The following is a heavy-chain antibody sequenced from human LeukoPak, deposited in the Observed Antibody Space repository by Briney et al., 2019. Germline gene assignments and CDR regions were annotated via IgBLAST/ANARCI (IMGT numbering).Heavy chain of an antibody. CDR2: INHSGST. CDR1: GGSFSGYY. V-gene: IGHV4-34*01. Sequence: SETLSLTCAVYGGSFSGYYCSWIRQPPGKGLEWIGEINHSGSTNYNPSLKSRVTISVDTSKNQFSLKLSSVTAADTAVYYCAREGGYDILTGYYNWFDPWGQGTLVTVSS. D-gene: IGHD3-9*01. J-gene: IGHJ5*02. CDR3: AREGGYDILTGYYNWFDP.